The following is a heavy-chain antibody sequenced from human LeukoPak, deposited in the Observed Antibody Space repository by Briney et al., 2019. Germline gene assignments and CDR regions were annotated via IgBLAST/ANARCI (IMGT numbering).Heavy chain of an antibody. Sequence: PGGSLRLSCAASGFSFSSYSMNWVRQAPGKGLEWVSSISSSSSYIYYADSVKGRFTISRDNAKNSLYLQMNSLRAEDTAAYYCARVYSSSPGDYFDYWGQGTLVTVSS. CDR3: ARVYSSSPGDYFDY. CDR2: ISSSSSYI. CDR1: GFSFSSYS. D-gene: IGHD6-6*01. J-gene: IGHJ4*02. V-gene: IGHV3-21*01.